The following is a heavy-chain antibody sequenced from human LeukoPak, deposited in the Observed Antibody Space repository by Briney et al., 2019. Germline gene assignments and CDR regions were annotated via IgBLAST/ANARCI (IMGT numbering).Heavy chain of an antibody. J-gene: IGHJ4*02. D-gene: IGHD1-1*01. CDR1: GFTFIGYA. CDR2: ISGSGGST. V-gene: IGHV3-23*01. CDR3: AKETTGTPLSDY. Sequence: PGGSPRLSCAASGFTFIGYAMSWVRQAPGKGLEWVSAISGSGGSTYYADSVKGRFTISRDNSKNTLYLQMNSLRAEDTAVYYCAKETTGTPLSDYWGQGTLVTVSS.